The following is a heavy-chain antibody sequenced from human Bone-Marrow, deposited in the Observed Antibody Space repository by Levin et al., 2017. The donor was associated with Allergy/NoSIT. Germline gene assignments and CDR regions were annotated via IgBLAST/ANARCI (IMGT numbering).Heavy chain of an antibody. D-gene: IGHD2-8*02. CDR2: IYHSGST. V-gene: IGHV4-4*02. CDR1: GGSIRSSNW. CDR3: ARRNSSWVVFAFDM. Sequence: SPTLSLPCAVSGGSIRSSNWWNWVRQSPGGGLEWIGEIYHSGSTNYNPSLKNRIFISVDKSRNQFSLRLNSVTAADTALYYCARRNSSWVVFAFDMWGQGTLVTVSS. J-gene: IGHJ3*02.